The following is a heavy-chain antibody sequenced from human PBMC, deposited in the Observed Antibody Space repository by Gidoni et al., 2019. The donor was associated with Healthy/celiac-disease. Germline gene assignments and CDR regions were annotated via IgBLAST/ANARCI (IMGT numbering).Heavy chain of an antibody. Sequence: QVQLVQSGAEVKKPGASVKVSCKASGYTFTGYYMHWVRQAPGQGLEWMGWINPNSGGTNYAQKFQGWVTMTRDTSISTAYMELSRLRSDDTAVYYCARSGFGELLSLYYYYYGMDVWGQGTTVTVSS. CDR1: GYTFTGYY. CDR3: ARSGFGELLSLYYYYYGMDV. J-gene: IGHJ6*02. V-gene: IGHV1-2*04. D-gene: IGHD3-10*01. CDR2: INPNSGGT.